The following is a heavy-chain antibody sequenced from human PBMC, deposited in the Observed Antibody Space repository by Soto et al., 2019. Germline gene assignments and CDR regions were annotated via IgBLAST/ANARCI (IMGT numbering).Heavy chain of an antibody. CDR1: GGSISGTSYY. J-gene: IGHJ3*02. Sequence: QLQLQESGPRLARPSETLSLTCTVSGGSISGTSYYWGWIRQPPGKGLEWIGSIYYSGSTYYNPCLKSRVTISVDTSKNQFSLKLRSVTDADMAVYYCARPRVPGTSDAFDIWGQGAMVTVYS. CDR2: IYYSGST. D-gene: IGHD6-19*01. CDR3: ARPRVPGTSDAFDI. V-gene: IGHV4-39*01.